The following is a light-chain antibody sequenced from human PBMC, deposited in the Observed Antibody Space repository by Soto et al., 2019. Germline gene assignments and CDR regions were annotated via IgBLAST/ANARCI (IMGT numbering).Light chain of an antibody. Sequence: VMTQPISPPYEPAGESAVCSCTTGQSVSSNLAWYQKPPGHATRLLIYGASSRAARIPARFSGSGSRTDFTLTITRLPSEVSGVYYCHQHNIWCTFGRGTKVDIK. CDR1: QSVSSN. CDR3: HQHNIWCT. V-gene: IGKV3D-15*01. CDR2: GAS. J-gene: IGKJ4*02.